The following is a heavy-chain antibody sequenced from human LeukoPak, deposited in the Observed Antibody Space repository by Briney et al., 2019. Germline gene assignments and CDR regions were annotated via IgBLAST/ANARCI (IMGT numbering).Heavy chain of an antibody. CDR2: INPNSGGT. CDR3: ARGAGSYYGAIDY. CDR1: GYTFTGYY. V-gene: IGHV1-2*02. Sequence: GASVKVSCKASGYTFTGYYMHWVRQAPGQRPEGMGWINPNSGGTNYAQKFQGRVTMTRDTSISTAYMELSRLRSDDTAVYYCARGAGSYYGAIDYWGQGTLVTVSS. D-gene: IGHD3-10*01. J-gene: IGHJ4*02.